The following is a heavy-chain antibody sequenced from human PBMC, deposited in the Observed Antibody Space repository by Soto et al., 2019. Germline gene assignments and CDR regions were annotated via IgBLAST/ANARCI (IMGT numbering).Heavy chain of an antibody. D-gene: IGHD3-10*01. V-gene: IGHV4-34*01. J-gene: IGHJ6*02. Sequence: SETLSLTCAVYDGSFGCYYWSWIRQPPGKGLEWIGEINHSGSTNYNPSLKSRVTISVDTSKNQFSLKLSSVTAADTAVYYCARVSGIYYYGMDVWGQGTTVTVSS. CDR3: ARVSGIYYYGMDV. CDR2: INHSGST. CDR1: DGSFGCYY.